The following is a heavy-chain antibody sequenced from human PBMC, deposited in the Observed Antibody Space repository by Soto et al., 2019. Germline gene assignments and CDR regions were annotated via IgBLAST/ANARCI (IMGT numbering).Heavy chain of an antibody. CDR2: ISGYNGDT. D-gene: IGHD2-15*01. CDR1: GYTFSRYG. CDR3: AKNGQTPYYYSGMDV. J-gene: IGHJ6*02. V-gene: IGHV1-18*01. Sequence: QGQLVQSGPEVKKPGASVKVSCKASGYTFSRYGISWVRQAPGQGLEWMGWISGYNGDTKYAQKVQGRVTMTIDTSTYTAYMELRSLTSDDTAIYYCAKNGQTPYYYSGMDVWGQGTTVTVSS.